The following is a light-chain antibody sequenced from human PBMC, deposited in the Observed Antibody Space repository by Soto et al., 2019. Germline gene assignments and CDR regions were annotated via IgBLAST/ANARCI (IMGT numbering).Light chain of an antibody. Sequence: DIQMTQSPSTLSASVGDRVTITCRASQSISWWLAWYQQKPGKAPKLLIYKASSLESGVPSRFSGSGSGTEFTLTISSLQPDDVATYYAQQYNTYWTFGQGTRVEIK. CDR2: KAS. CDR3: QQYNTYWT. CDR1: QSISWW. J-gene: IGKJ1*01. V-gene: IGKV1-5*03.